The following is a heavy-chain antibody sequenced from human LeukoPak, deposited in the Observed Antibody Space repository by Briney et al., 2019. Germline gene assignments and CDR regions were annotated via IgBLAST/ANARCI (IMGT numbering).Heavy chain of an antibody. CDR3: AREHDYSGYYYGVSYYFDY. Sequence: GGSLRLSCAASGFTFSSYSMNWVRQAPGKGMEWVSYISSSSSTIYYADSVKGRFTISRDNAKNSLYLQMNSLRAEDTAVYYCAREHDYSGYYYGVSYYFDYWGQGTLVTVSS. D-gene: IGHD3-22*01. CDR2: ISSSSSTI. CDR1: GFTFSSYS. J-gene: IGHJ4*02. V-gene: IGHV3-48*01.